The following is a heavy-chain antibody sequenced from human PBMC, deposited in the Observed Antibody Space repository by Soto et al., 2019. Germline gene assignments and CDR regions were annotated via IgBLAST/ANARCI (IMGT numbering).Heavy chain of an antibody. J-gene: IGHJ4*02. V-gene: IGHV1-8*01. Sequence: QVQLVQSGAEVKKPGASVQVSCKASGYTFTSYDINWVRLVTGQGLEWMGWMNPNTGNAGYAQKFQGRVTMTGSASISTAYLELSSLRPEDTAVYYCARKYTYGYDDCDSWGQGTLVSVSS. CDR3: ARKYTYGYDDCDS. CDR1: GYTFTSYD. CDR2: MNPNTGNA. D-gene: IGHD5-18*01.